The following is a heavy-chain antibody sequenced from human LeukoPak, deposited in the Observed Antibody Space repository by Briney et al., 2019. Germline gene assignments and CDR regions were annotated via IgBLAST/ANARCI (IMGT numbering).Heavy chain of an antibody. D-gene: IGHD2-15*01. CDR1: GFTFSNAW. Sequence: GGSLRLSCAASGFTFSNAWMSWVRQAPGKGLEWVAFIQSDGSEKSSADSVKGRFSISRDKSKNPLYLQMNSLRAEDTALYHCARDQDGYCSGGSSPGDYWGQGTLVTVSS. CDR2: IQSDGSEK. J-gene: IGHJ4*02. V-gene: IGHV3-7*03. CDR3: ARDQDGYCSGGSSPGDY.